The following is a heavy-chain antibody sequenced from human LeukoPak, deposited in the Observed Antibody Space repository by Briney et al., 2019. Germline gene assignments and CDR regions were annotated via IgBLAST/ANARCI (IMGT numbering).Heavy chain of an antibody. CDR2: MNPNSGAT. D-gene: IGHD1-26*01. Sequence: ASVKVSCKASGYTFTSYDFNWLRQATGQGPEWMGWMNPNSGATGYAQKFQGRVTMTRSASINTAYMELTDLRSEDTAVYYCAKDPIFSGSYGVFDSWGQGTLVTVSS. CDR1: GYTFTSYD. J-gene: IGHJ4*02. V-gene: IGHV1-8*01. CDR3: AKDPIFSGSYGVFDS.